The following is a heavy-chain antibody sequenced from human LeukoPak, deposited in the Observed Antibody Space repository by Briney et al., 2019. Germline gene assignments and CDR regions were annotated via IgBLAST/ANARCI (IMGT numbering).Heavy chain of an antibody. CDR1: GGSFSVYY. D-gene: IGHD3-3*01. Sequence: SETLSLTCAVYGGSFSVYYWSWIRQPPGKGLEWIGEINHIGSTNYNPSLKSRVTISVDTSKNQFSLKLSSVTAADTAVYYCARGRSPEWLLSRYYYYYMDVWGKGTTVTVSS. CDR3: ARGRSPEWLLSRYYYYYMDV. V-gene: IGHV4-34*01. J-gene: IGHJ6*03. CDR2: INHIGST.